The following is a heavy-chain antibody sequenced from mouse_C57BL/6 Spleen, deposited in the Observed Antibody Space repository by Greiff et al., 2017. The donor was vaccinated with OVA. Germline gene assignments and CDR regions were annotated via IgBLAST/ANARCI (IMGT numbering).Heavy chain of an antibody. CDR1: GFNIKDDY. D-gene: IGHD2-4*01. J-gene: IGHJ3*01. CDR2: MDPENGDT. Sequence: EVQLQESGAELVRPGASVKLSCTASGFNIKDDYMHWVKQRPEQGLEWIGWMDPENGDTEYASKFQGKATITADTSSNTAYLQLSSLTSEDTAVYYCTTPYDYDGAYWGQGTLVTVSA. V-gene: IGHV14-4*01. CDR3: TTPYDYDGAY.